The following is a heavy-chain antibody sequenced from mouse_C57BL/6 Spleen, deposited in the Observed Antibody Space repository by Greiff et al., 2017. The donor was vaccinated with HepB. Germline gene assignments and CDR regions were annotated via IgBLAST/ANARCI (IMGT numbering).Heavy chain of an antibody. CDR2: ILPGSGST. V-gene: IGHV1-9*01. D-gene: IGHD1-1*01. Sequence: QVQLQQSGAELMKPGASVKLSCKATGYTFTGYWIEWVKQRPGHGLEWIGEILPGSGSTNYNEKFKGKATFTADTSSNTAYMQLSSLTTEDSAIYYWARSEDYYGSSYEDDWYFDVWGTGTTVTVSS. CDR1: GYTFTGYW. CDR3: ARSEDYYGSSYEDDWYFDV. J-gene: IGHJ1*03.